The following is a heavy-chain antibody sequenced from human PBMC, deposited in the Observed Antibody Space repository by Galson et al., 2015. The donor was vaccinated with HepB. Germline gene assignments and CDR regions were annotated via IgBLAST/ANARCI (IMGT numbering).Heavy chain of an antibody. V-gene: IGHV4-39*01. D-gene: IGHD6-13*01. CDR3: ARLSSYSSSWYNPIYYYYGMDV. CDR1: GGSISSSSYY. Sequence: ETLSLTCTVSGGSISSSSYYWGWIRQPPGKGLEWIGSIYYSGSTYYNPSLKSRVTISVDTSKNQFSLKLSSVTAADTAVYYCARLSSYSSSWYNPIYYYYGMDVWGQGTTVTVSS. CDR2: IYYSGST. J-gene: IGHJ6*02.